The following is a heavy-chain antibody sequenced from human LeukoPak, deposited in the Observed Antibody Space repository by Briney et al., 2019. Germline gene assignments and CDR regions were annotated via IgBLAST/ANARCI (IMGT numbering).Heavy chain of an antibody. CDR3: AKDWNDILTGYLIDY. CDR2: ISGSGGST. CDR1: GFTFSSYA. D-gene: IGHD3-9*01. Sequence: GGSLRLSCAASGFTFSSYAMSWVRQAPGKGLEWVSAISGSGGSTYYADSVKGRFTISRDNSKNTLYLQMNSLRAEDTAVYYCAKDWNDILTGYLIDYWGQGTLVTVSS. J-gene: IGHJ4*02. V-gene: IGHV3-23*01.